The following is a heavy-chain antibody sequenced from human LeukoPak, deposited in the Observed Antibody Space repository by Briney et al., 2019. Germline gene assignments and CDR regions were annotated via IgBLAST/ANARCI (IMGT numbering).Heavy chain of an antibody. D-gene: IGHD3-10*01. CDR3: ARVVFTMVRGIRDWFDP. J-gene: IGHJ5*02. Sequence: PSETLSLTCTVSGGSISSGDYYWSWIRQPPGKGLEWIGYIYYSGSTYYNPFLKSRVTISVDTSKNQFSLKLSSVTAADTAVYYCARVVFTMVRGIRDWFDPWGQGTLVTVSS. CDR2: IYYSGST. V-gene: IGHV4-30-4*01. CDR1: GGSISSGDYY.